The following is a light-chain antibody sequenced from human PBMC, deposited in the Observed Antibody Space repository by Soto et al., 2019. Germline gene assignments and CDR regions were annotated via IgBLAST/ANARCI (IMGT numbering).Light chain of an antibody. CDR3: QQYGSSPGT. CDR1: QSVTSNY. Sequence: EIVLTQSPGTLSSPPGERVTLSCRASQSVTSNYLAWYQQKPGQSPRLLIFGASIRDTGLPDRFSGGGSGTDFTLSISRLEPEDSAVYYCQQYGSSPGTFGQGTKVDIK. J-gene: IGKJ1*01. CDR2: GAS. V-gene: IGKV3-20*01.